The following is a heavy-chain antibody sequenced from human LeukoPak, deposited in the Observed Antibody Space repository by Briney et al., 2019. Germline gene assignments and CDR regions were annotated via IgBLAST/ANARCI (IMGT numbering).Heavy chain of an antibody. J-gene: IGHJ4*02. Sequence: GGSLRLSCAASGFTFSTYAMYCVRRAPGMGLGWVATVSSNGNNNVYYADYVKGRFTISRDNAKSTLYLQMNSLRADDTAVYYCARDTYAGSWSPLIYWGQGTLVTVSS. V-gene: IGHV3-30-3*01. D-gene: IGHD6-13*01. CDR3: ARDTYAGSWSPLIY. CDR2: VSSNGNNNV. CDR1: GFTFSTYA.